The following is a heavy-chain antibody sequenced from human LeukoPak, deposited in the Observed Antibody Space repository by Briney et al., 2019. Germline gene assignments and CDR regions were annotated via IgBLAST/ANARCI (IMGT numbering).Heavy chain of an antibody. CDR2: MNPNSGDT. D-gene: IGHD5-12*01. V-gene: IGHV1-8*01. CDR3: ARSSGYDVVVSRNYFDY. CDR1: GYTFTSYD. Sequence: ASVKVSCKASGYTFTSYDINWVRQATGQGLEWMGWMNPNSGDTGYAQKFQGRFTITRNTSIRTAYMELSSLRSEDTAVYYCARSSGYDVVVSRNYFDYWGQGTLVTVSS. J-gene: IGHJ4*02.